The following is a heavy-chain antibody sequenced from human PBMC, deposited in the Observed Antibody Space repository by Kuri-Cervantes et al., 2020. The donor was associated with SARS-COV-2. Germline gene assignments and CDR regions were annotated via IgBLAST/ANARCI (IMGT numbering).Heavy chain of an antibody. CDR2: IKSKTDGGTT. D-gene: IGHD2-2*01. CDR3: TTDQVAGSYCSSTSCYEDY. CDR1: GFTFGDYA. V-gene: IGHV3-15*01. Sequence: GESLKISCTASGFTFGDYAMSWFRQAPGKGLEWVGRIKSKTDGGTTDYAAPVKGRFTISRDDSKNTLYLQMNSLKTEDTAVYYCTTDQVAGSYCSSTSCYEDYWGQGTLVTVSS. J-gene: IGHJ4*02.